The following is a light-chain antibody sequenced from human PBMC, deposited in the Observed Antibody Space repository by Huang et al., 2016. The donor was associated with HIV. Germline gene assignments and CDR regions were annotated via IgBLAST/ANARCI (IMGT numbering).Light chain of an antibody. Sequence: EVVLTQSPGTLSFSPGEGATLSCRASNSVSSNYLAWYQQRPGQAPRLLIYGASSRATGIPDWFSGSGSGTEFTLTNSRLEPEDFAMYYCQQYGNSPYTFGQGTKLEIK. CDR1: NSVSSNY. CDR2: GAS. V-gene: IGKV3-20*01. CDR3: QQYGNSPYT. J-gene: IGKJ2*01.